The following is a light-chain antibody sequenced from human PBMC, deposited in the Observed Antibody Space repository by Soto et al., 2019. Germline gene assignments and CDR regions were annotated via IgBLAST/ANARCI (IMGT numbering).Light chain of an antibody. Sequence: DIQMTQSPSSLSASVGDRVTISCRASQTITTYLNRYQQKPGKAPQLLIYGASILQSGVPSRFTGSGSGTDFTLTISSLQPDDFATYHCQQTHSTPWTFGQGTKVEIK. CDR1: QTITTY. CDR2: GAS. V-gene: IGKV1-39*01. CDR3: QQTHSTPWT. J-gene: IGKJ1*01.